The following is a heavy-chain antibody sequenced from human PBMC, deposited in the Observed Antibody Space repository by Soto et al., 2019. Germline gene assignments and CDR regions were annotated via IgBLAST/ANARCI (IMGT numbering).Heavy chain of an antibody. J-gene: IGHJ6*02. Sequence: QVQLVQSGAEVKKLGASVKVSCKASVYSFTDYYMHWVRQAPGQGPEWMGCINPSTGVTRFAQEFQGWVTMTRGTAISTAYMELSRLTSDATAVYYCVRSPGDFRYGMDVWGQGTTVTVSS. CDR1: VYSFTDYY. CDR3: VRSPGDFRYGMDV. D-gene: IGHD2-21*02. CDR2: INPSTGVT. V-gene: IGHV1-2*04.